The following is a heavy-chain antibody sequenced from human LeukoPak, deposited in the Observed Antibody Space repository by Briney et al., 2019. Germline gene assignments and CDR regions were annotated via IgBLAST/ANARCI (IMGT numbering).Heavy chain of an antibody. CDR1: GFTFSGYA. Sequence: GGSLRLSCAASGFTFSGYAMSWVRQAPGKGLEWVSAISGSGGSTYYADSVKGRFTISRDNSKNTLYLQMNSLRAEDTAVYSCAQQQLVRRLDYWGQGTLVTVSS. CDR3: AQQQLVRRLDY. D-gene: IGHD6-13*01. CDR2: ISGSGGST. V-gene: IGHV3-23*01. J-gene: IGHJ4*02.